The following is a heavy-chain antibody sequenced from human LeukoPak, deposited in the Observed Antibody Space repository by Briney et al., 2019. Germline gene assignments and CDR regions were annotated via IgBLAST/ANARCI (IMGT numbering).Heavy chain of an antibody. CDR3: ARDGQQLGLIDY. Sequence: SQTLSLTCAISGDSVSSNSAAWNWIRQSPARGLEWLGRTYYRSKLYNDYAVSVKIRITINPDTSKNQFYLQLKSVTPEDTAVYYCARDGQQLGLIDYWGQGTLVTVSS. CDR1: GDSVSSNSAA. D-gene: IGHD6-13*01. J-gene: IGHJ4*02. V-gene: IGHV6-1*01. CDR2: TYYRSKLYN.